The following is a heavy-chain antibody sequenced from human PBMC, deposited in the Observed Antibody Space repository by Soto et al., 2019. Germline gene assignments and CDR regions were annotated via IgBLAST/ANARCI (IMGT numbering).Heavy chain of an antibody. CDR2: INPSGGST. V-gene: IGHV1-46*01. J-gene: IGHJ4*02. Sequence: ASVKVSCKASGYTFTNFYLHWVRQAPGQGLERMGIINPSGGSTTYAQKFQGRVTMTRDTSTSTVYMELSSLRSEDTAVYYCATYIIAAGGYFDYWGQGTLVTVSS. CDR3: ATYIIAAGGYFDY. CDR1: GYTFTNFY. D-gene: IGHD6-13*01.